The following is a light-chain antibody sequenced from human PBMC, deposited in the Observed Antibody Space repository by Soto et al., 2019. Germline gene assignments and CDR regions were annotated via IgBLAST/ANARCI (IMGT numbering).Light chain of an antibody. Sequence: QSALTQPASVSGSPGQSIAISCTGTSSDLGGYNCVSWYQQHPGKAPKLMIYDVASRPSGISNRFSGSKSGNTASLTISGLQAEDEADYYCSSCTSSSTPVVFGGGTKLTVL. CDR3: SSCTSSSTPVV. V-gene: IGLV2-14*03. J-gene: IGLJ2*01. CDR2: DVA. CDR1: SSDLGGYNC.